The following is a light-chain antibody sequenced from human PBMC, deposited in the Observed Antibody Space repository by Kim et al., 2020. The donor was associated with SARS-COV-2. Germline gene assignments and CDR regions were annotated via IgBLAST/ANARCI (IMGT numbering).Light chain of an antibody. V-gene: IGKV3-20*01. Sequence: EIVLTQSPGTVSLSPGERATLSCRASQSVSSSYLAWYQQRPGQGPRLLIYGASSRATGIPDRFSGSGSGTDFTLTISTLEPEEFAVYYCQQYDDSPYTFGQGTKLEI. CDR1: QSVSSSY. CDR3: QQYDDSPYT. CDR2: GAS. J-gene: IGKJ2*01.